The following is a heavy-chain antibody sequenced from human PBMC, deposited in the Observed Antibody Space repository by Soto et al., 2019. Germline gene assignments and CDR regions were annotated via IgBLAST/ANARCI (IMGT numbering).Heavy chain of an antibody. Sequence: QARLVQSGTEVKKPGASVKVSCKASGSTFTSYYIHWVRQAPGQGLEWMGVINPGGDSTTYAQRFQGRVTMTWDTSTSTVYMELSSLRSEDTAEYYCARGDYYGSGTYSYYFDYWGQGTLVTVSS. CDR2: INPGGDST. CDR3: ARGDYYGSGTYSYYFDY. D-gene: IGHD3-10*01. J-gene: IGHJ4*02. CDR1: GSTFTSYY. V-gene: IGHV1-46*03.